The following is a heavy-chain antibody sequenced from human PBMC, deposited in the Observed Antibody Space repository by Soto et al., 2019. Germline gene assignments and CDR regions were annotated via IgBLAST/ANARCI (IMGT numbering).Heavy chain of an antibody. D-gene: IGHD6-13*01. CDR1: GFTFSRYG. CDR2: ISYDGNDK. Sequence: GGSLRLSCAASGFTFSRYGMHWVRQAPGKGLEWVAVISYDGNDKHYEDSVKGRFTISRDNSKNTLSLQMNSLRAEDTAVYYCAKDGDIAAAGYYFDYWGQGTLVTVSS. CDR3: AKDGDIAAAGYYFDY. J-gene: IGHJ4*02. V-gene: IGHV3-30*18.